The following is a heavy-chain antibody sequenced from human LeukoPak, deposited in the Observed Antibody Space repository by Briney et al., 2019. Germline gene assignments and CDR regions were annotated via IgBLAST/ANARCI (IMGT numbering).Heavy chain of an antibody. CDR3: ARDRKVTTLNWFDP. CDR2: ISSSGSTI. V-gene: IGHV3-48*04. D-gene: IGHD4-17*01. Sequence: GGSLRLSCAASGFTFSSYSMNWVRQAPGKGLEWVSYISSSGSTIYYADSVKGRFTISRDNAKNSLYLQMNSLRAEDTAVYYCARDRKVTTLNWFDPWGQGTLVTVSS. CDR1: GFTFSSYS. J-gene: IGHJ5*02.